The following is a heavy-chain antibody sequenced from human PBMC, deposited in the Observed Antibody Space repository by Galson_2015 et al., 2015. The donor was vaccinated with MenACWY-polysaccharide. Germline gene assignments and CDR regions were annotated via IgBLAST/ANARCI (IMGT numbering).Heavy chain of an antibody. D-gene: IGHD3-22*01. Sequence: SETLSLTCAVYGGSFSGYYWGWIRQPPGKGLEWIGEINHSGSTNYNPSLKSRVTISVDTSKNQFSLKLSSVTAADTAVYYCARVYPPGGYYYDSRREYFQHWGQGTLVTVSS. CDR1: GGSFSGYY. CDR3: ARVYPPGGYYYDSRREYFQH. V-gene: IGHV4-34*01. J-gene: IGHJ1*01. CDR2: INHSGST.